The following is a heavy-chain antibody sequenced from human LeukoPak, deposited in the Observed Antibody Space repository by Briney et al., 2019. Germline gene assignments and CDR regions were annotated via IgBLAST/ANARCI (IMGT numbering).Heavy chain of an antibody. CDR1: GFTFSSYW. D-gene: IGHD3-10*01. CDR2: IKQDGSEK. V-gene: IGHV3-7*01. CDR3: ASRITMVRGKWYYFDY. Sequence: GGSLRLSCAASGFTFSSYWMSWVRQAPGKGLEWVANIKQDGSEKYYVDSVKGRFTISRDNAKNSLYLQMNSLRAEDTAVYYCASRITMVRGKWYYFDYWGQGTLVTVSS. J-gene: IGHJ4*02.